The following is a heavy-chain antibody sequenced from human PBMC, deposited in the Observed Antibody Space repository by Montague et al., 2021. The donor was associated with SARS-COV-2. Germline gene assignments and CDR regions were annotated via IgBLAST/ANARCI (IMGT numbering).Heavy chain of an antibody. V-gene: IGHV3-7*03. CDR3: ARDSRIVGATGGMGV. CDR2: IKPDGGEN. D-gene: IGHD1-26*01. J-gene: IGHJ6*02. Sequence: SLRLSCAASGFTFSRYWMSWVRQTPGKGLEWVANIKPDGGENHYXXSLKGRFTISRDNAKNSLNLQLDSLRAEDTALYYCARDSRIVGATGGMGVWGQGTTVIVSS. CDR1: GFTFSRYW.